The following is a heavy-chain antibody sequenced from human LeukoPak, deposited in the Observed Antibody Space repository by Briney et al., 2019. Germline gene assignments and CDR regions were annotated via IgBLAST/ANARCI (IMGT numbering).Heavy chain of an antibody. V-gene: IGHV4-4*02. D-gene: IGHD3-22*01. Sequence: SETLSLTCAVSGGSISSSNWWSWVRQPPGKGLEWIGEIHHGGSTNYNPSLKSRVTMSVDTSKNQFSLKLTSVTAADTAIYYCTRARSGSSGYFSAVDIWGQGTMVTVSS. CDR2: IHHGGST. J-gene: IGHJ3*02. CDR1: GGSISSSNW. CDR3: TRARSGSSGYFSAVDI.